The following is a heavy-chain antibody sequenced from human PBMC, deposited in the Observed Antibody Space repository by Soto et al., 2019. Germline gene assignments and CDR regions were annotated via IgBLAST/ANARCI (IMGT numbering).Heavy chain of an antibody. D-gene: IGHD6-13*01. J-gene: IGHJ4*02. CDR3: ARAHFRDHIAATYYFDY. Sequence: GASVKVSCKASGYTFTGYYMHWVRQAPGQGLEWMGWINPNSGGTNYAQKFQGWVTMTRDTSISTAYMELSRLRSDDTAVYYCARAHFRDHIAATYYFDYWGQGTLVTVSS. V-gene: IGHV1-2*04. CDR1: GYTFTGYY. CDR2: INPNSGGT.